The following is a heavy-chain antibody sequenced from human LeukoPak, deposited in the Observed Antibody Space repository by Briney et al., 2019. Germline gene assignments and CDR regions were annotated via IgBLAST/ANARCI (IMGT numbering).Heavy chain of an antibody. D-gene: IGHD3-10*01. CDR2: IYYSGST. J-gene: IGHJ5*02. CDR3: ARGQVDLRITMVRGVYFDP. V-gene: IGHV4-59*08. Sequence: SETLSLTCTVSGGSISSYYWSWIRQPPGKGLEWIGYIYYSGSTNYNPSLKSRVTISVDTSKNQFSLKLSSVTAADTAVYYCARGQVDLRITMVRGVYFDPWGQGTLVTVSS. CDR1: GGSISSYY.